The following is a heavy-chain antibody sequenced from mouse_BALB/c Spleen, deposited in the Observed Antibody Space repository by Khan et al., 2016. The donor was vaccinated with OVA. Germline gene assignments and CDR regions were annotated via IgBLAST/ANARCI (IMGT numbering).Heavy chain of an antibody. V-gene: IGHV2-2*02. Sequence: QIQLVQSGPGLVQPSQSLSITCTVSGFSLTSYGVHWVRQSPGKGLEWLGVIWSGGSTAYNEAFISRLGISKDNSKSKVFFKMKSLQGNDTAIYYCARNYDYDEGLAYWGQGTLVTVSA. J-gene: IGHJ3*01. CDR2: IWSGGST. D-gene: IGHD2-4*01. CDR3: ARNYDYDEGLAY. CDR1: GFSLTSYG.